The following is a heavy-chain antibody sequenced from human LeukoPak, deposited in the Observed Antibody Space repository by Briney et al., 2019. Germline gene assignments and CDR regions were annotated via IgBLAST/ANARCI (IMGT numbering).Heavy chain of an antibody. Sequence: SETLSLTCTVSGGSISSYYWSWSRQPPGKGLEWIGYIYTSGSTNYNPSLKSRVTISVDTSKNQFSLKLSSVTAADTAVYYCARLRLYYYYMDVWGKGTTVTVSS. CDR1: GGSISSYY. V-gene: IGHV4-4*09. CDR3: ARLRLYYYYMDV. CDR2: IYTSGST. J-gene: IGHJ6*03.